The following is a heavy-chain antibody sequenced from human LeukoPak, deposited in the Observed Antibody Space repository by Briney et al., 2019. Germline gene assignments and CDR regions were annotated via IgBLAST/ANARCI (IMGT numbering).Heavy chain of an antibody. Sequence: GSSVKVSCKASGGTFSSYAISWVRQAPGQGLEWMGWISAYNGNTNYAQKLQGRVTMTTDTSTSTAYMELRSLRSDDTAVYYCARDLGIAAAGPDRLGYWGQGTLVTVSS. CDR2: ISAYNGNT. J-gene: IGHJ4*02. CDR1: GGTFSSYA. CDR3: ARDLGIAAAGPDRLGY. D-gene: IGHD6-13*01. V-gene: IGHV1-18*01.